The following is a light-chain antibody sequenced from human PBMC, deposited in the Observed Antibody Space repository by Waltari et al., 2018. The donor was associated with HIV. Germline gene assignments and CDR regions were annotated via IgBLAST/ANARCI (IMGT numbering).Light chain of an antibody. CDR1: SSAIGGYDY. Sequence: QSALPPPASVPGSPGPSITISCTGTSSAIGGYDYVSWYQQHPGKAPNLLIYGVSSRPSGVSNRFSGSRSGNTASLTISGLQADDEAHYYCSAYTTYSPLAVFGGGTKLTVL. CDR2: GVS. CDR3: SAYTTYSPLAV. J-gene: IGLJ2*01. V-gene: IGLV2-14*01.